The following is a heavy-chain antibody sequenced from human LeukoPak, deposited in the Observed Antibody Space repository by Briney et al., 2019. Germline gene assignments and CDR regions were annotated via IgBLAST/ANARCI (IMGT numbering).Heavy chain of an antibody. J-gene: IGHJ5*02. Sequence: GASVKVSCKASGYTFTSYGISWVRQAPGQGLEWMGWISAYNGNTNYAQKLQGRVTMTEDTSTDTAYMELSSLRSEDTAVYYCATDRWFDPWGQGTLVTVSS. CDR2: ISAYNGNT. V-gene: IGHV1-18*01. CDR3: ATDRWFDP. CDR1: GYTFTSYG.